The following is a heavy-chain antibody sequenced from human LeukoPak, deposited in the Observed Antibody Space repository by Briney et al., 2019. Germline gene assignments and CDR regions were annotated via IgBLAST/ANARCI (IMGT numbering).Heavy chain of an antibody. V-gene: IGHV1-2*02. Sequence: ASVKVSCKASGYIFTDYYLHWVRQAPGQGLESLGWINPDSGDTNFAQDFQGRVSMTRDTSISTAYLELSRLRSDDTAVYYCAILVVAATRTGRAFDIWGQGTMVTVSS. CDR2: INPDSGDT. J-gene: IGHJ3*02. CDR1: GYIFTDYY. D-gene: IGHD2-15*01. CDR3: AILVVAATRTGRAFDI.